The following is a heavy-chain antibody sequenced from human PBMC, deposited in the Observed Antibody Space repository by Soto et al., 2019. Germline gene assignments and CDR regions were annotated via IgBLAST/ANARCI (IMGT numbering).Heavy chain of an antibody. D-gene: IGHD3-10*01. CDR3: TSDTFGRRGS. CDR2: INPDGSST. J-gene: IGHJ5*02. Sequence: PEGPLRLSCAASGGTFSNNCMHWVRQAPGKGLLWVSRINPDGSSTSYADSVKDRFTISRDNAENTLYLQMNILRADDTAIYYCTSDTFGRRGSWGQGTLVTVS. CDR1: GGTFSNNC. V-gene: IGHV3-74*01.